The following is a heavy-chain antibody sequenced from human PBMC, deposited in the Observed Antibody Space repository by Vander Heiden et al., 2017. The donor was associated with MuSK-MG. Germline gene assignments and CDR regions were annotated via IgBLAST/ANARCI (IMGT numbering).Heavy chain of an antibody. J-gene: IGHJ4*02. V-gene: IGHV4-34*01. D-gene: IGHD2-2*01. CDR1: GGSFSGYY. Sequence: QVQLQQWGAGLLKPSETLTLTCAVYGGSFSGYYWSWIRQPPGKGPEWIGEINRSGSTNYNSSLKSRVTISVDTSKNQFSLKLSSVTAADTAVYYCARINQEMGLFDYWGQGTLVTVSS. CDR3: ARINQEMGLFDY. CDR2: INRSGST.